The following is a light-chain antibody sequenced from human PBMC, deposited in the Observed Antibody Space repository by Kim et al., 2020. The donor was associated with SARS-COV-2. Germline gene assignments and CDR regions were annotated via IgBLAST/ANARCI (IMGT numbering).Light chain of an antibody. Sequence: DIQMTQSPSTLSASVGDRITITCRASQSISSWLVWYQQKPGRAPKLLIYKASTLESGVPSRFSGSGSGTEFTLTISSLQPDDFATYYCQQHNVSPWTFGQGTKVDIK. CDR1: QSISSW. V-gene: IGKV1-5*03. CDR2: KAS. J-gene: IGKJ1*01. CDR3: QQHNVSPWT.